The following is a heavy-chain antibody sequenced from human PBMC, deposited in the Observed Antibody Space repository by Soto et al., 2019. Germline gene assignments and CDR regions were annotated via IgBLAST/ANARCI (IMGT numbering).Heavy chain of an antibody. V-gene: IGHV3-23*01. D-gene: IGHD6-6*01. Sequence: GGSLTLSCAASGFTFSSYALSWVRQAPGKGLEWVSAISGSGGSTYYADPVKGRFTISRDNSKNTLYLQMNSPRAEDTAVYYWEKDAYSSSRCYDYGIDVWGQGTTVTVSS. CDR1: GFTFSSYA. J-gene: IGHJ6*02. CDR3: EKDAYSSSRCYDYGIDV. CDR2: ISGSGGST.